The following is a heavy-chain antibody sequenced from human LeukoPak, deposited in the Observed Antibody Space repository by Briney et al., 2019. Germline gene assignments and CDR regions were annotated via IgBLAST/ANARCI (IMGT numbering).Heavy chain of an antibody. CDR3: ARVRTGYFQD. CDR2: IYYSGYT. V-gene: IGHV4-59*01. CDR1: GGSISSYY. J-gene: IGHJ1*01. D-gene: IGHD3/OR15-3a*01. Sequence: SETLSLTCTVSGGSISSYYWSWIRQPPGKGLEWIGYIYYSGYTNYNPSLKSRVTISVDTSKNQFSLKLSSVTAADTAVYYCARVRTGYFQDWGQGTLVTVSS.